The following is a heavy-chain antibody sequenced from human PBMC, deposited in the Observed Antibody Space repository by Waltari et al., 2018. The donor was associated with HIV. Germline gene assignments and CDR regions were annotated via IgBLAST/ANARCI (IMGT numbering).Heavy chain of an antibody. D-gene: IGHD5-18*01. CDR1: GGSVSSNSAA. J-gene: IGHJ6*03. V-gene: IGHV6-1*01. CDR3: ARDQGYSYGDYYYYYMDV. CDR2: TYYRSKWYN. Sequence: QVQLQQSGPGLVKPSQTLSLTCSISGGSVSSNSAAWNWIRQYPSRGLEWLGRTYYRSKWYNDYAISVRSRITINPDISKNQFSLQLNSVTPEDTAVYYCARDQGYSYGDYYYYYMDVWGTGTTVTVSS.